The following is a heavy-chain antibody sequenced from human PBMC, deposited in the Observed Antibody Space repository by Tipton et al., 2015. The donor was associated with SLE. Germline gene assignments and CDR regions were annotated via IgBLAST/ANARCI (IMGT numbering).Heavy chain of an antibody. D-gene: IGHD3-22*01. Sequence: QLVQSGPEVKKPGASVKVSCKASGYTFTSYDINWVRQATGQGLEWMGWMNPNSGNTGYAQKFQGRVTMTRNTSISTAYMELSSLRSEDMAVYSCASGPDYDSSGYYFADWGQGTLVTASS. CDR3: ASGPDYDSSGYYFAD. J-gene: IGHJ4*02. CDR2: MNPNSGNT. CDR1: GYTFTSYD. V-gene: IGHV1-8*01.